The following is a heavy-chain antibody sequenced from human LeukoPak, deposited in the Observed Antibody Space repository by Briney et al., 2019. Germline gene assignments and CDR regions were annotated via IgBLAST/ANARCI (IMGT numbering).Heavy chain of an antibody. J-gene: IGHJ6*02. D-gene: IGHD3-22*01. CDR1: GYTFTSYG. CDR2: ISAYNDNT. V-gene: IGHV1-18*01. Sequence: ASVTLSLTGSGYTFTSYGISWMRLAPGPGLEWMGWISAYNDNTNYVQKLQGRVTMTTDKSTSPDYMALRSLRAAATAVDYCASNRRYYYGSSAFDVWGQGTTVTISS. CDR3: ASNRRYYYGSSAFDV.